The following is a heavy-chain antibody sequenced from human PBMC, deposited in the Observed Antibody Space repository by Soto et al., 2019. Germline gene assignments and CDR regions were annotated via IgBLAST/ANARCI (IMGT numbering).Heavy chain of an antibody. CDR3: ARDGRGYSYGYTGDYFDY. D-gene: IGHD5-18*01. CDR2: IYTSGST. V-gene: IGHV4-4*07. Sequence: QVQLQESGPGLVKPSETLSLTCTVSGGSISSYYWSWIRQPAGKGLEWIGRIYTSGSTNYNPSPKSRVTMSVDTSKNQFPLKLSSVTAADTAVYYCARDGRGYSYGYTGDYFDYWGQGTLVTVSS. CDR1: GGSISSYY. J-gene: IGHJ4*02.